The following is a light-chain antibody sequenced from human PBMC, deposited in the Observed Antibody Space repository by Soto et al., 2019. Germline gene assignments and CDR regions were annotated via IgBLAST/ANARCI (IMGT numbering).Light chain of an antibody. CDR3: QQLNSYPWT. Sequence: IQLTQSPSSLSASVGDRVTITCRASQGISSYLAWYQQKPGKAPKLLIYAASTLQSGVPSRFSGSGAGTDFPITISSLHPEYFETYCCQQLNSYPWTFGQGTQVEIK. J-gene: IGKJ1*01. CDR2: AAS. CDR1: QGISSY. V-gene: IGKV1-9*01.